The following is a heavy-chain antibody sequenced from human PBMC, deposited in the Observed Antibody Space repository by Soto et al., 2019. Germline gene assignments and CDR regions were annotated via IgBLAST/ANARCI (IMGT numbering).Heavy chain of an antibody. CDR3: ARDLYDILTGYTNWFDP. J-gene: IGHJ5*02. V-gene: IGHV1-3*01. D-gene: IGHD3-9*01. Sequence: GASVKVSCKASGYTFTSYAMHWVRQAPGQRLEWMGWINAGNGNTKYSQKFQGRVTITRDTSASTAYMELSSLRSEDTAVYYCARDLYDILTGYTNWFDPWGQGTLVTVSS. CDR1: GYTFTSYA. CDR2: INAGNGNT.